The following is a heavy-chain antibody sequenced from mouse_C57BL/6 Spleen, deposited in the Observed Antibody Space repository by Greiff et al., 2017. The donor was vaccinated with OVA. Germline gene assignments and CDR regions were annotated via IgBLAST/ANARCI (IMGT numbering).Heavy chain of an antibody. D-gene: IGHD2-12*01. V-gene: IGHV10-1*01. CDR2: IRSKSNNYAT. J-gene: IGHJ4*01. CDR3: VRHANYNYAMDY. CDR1: GFSFNTYA. Sequence: DAGGGLVQPKGSLTLSCAASGFSFNTYAMNWVRQAPGKGLEWVARIRSKSNNYATYYADSVKDRFTISRDDSESMLYLQMNNLKTEDTAMYYCVRHANYNYAMDYWGQGTSVTVSS.